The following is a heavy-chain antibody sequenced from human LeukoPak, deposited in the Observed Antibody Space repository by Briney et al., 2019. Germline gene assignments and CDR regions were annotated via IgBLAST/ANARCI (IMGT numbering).Heavy chain of an antibody. CDR3: ARVPYYYDSGSYYNPDAFDI. CDR2: ISGSGGSI. D-gene: IGHD3-10*01. V-gene: IGHV3-23*01. Sequence: PGGSLRLSCAGSGFTFSTYGMTWVRQAPGKGLEWVSAISGSGGSIYYADSVKGRFTISRDNAKNSLYLQMNSLRAEDTAVYYCARVPYYYDSGSYYNPDAFDIWGQGTMVTVSS. CDR1: GFTFSTYG. J-gene: IGHJ3*02.